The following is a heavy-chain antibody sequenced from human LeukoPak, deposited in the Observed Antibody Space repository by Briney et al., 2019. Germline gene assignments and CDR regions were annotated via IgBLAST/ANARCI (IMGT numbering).Heavy chain of an antibody. CDR3: ATGGGLATEIDY. Sequence: GGSLRLSCAASGFTVSSNYMSWVRQAPGKGLGWVSVIYSGGSTYYADSVKGRFTISRDNSKNTLYLQMNSLRTEDTAMYYCATGGGLATEIDYWGQGTLVTVSS. CDR2: IYSGGST. D-gene: IGHD3-16*01. CDR1: GFTVSSNY. J-gene: IGHJ4*02. V-gene: IGHV3-66*01.